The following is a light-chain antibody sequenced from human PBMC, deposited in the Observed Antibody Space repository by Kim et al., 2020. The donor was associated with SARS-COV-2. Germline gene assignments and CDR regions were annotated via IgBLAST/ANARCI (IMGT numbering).Light chain of an antibody. CDR3: ASYGDNNNLV. Sequence: GQSVTISCTGTSSDVGGYNYVSWYQQPPGKAPKLMMFEVSKRPSGVPDRFSGSKSGNTASLTVSGLQAEDEADYYCASYGDNNNLVFGGGTQLTVL. CDR1: SSDVGGYNY. V-gene: IGLV2-8*01. J-gene: IGLJ3*02. CDR2: EVS.